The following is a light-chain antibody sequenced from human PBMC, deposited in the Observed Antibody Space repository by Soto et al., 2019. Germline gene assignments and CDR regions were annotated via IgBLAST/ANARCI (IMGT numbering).Light chain of an antibody. CDR3: QQYGSSRT. J-gene: IGKJ1*01. Sequence: EIVLTQSPGTLSLSPGERATLSCRASQSVSSSYLAWYQQKPGQAPRLLIYGASSRATGIPDRFSGSGSGTDLPLTISRLEPEDVAVYYCQQYGSSRTFDQGTKVEIK. CDR1: QSVSSSY. V-gene: IGKV3-20*01. CDR2: GAS.